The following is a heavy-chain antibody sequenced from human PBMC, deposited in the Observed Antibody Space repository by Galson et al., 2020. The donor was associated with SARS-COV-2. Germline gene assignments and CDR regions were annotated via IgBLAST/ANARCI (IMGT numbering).Heavy chain of an antibody. CDR3: ARDLGGNIDY. Sequence: GESLKISCAASGFTFSSYAMHWVRQAPGKGLEWVAVISYDGSNKYYADSVKGRFTISRDNSKNTLYLQMNSLRAEDTAVYYCARDLGGNIDYWGQGTLVTVSS. J-gene: IGHJ4*02. V-gene: IGHV3-30-3*01. CDR2: ISYDGSNK. CDR1: GFTFSSYA. D-gene: IGHD2-15*01.